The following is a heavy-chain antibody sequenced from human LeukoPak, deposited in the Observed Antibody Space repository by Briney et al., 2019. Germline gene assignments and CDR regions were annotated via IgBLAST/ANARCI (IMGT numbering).Heavy chain of an antibody. J-gene: IGHJ4*02. V-gene: IGHV4-59*12. Sequence: SSETLSLTCTVSGGSISGFYWSWIRQPPGKGLEWIGYMSNNGATTYNPSLKSRVTISVDTSKNQFSLNLTSVTAADTAVYYCARATTFDYWGPGTLVTVSS. CDR3: ARATTFDY. D-gene: IGHD1-1*01. CDR2: MSNNGAT. CDR1: GGSISGFY.